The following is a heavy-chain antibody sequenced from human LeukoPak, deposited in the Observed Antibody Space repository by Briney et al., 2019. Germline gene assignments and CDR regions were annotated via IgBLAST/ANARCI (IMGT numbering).Heavy chain of an antibody. CDR1: GYTFTGYY. V-gene: IGHV1-46*01. D-gene: IGHD5-24*01. CDR3: ARADGYNSARPIDY. CDR2: INPSGGST. J-gene: IGHJ4*02. Sequence: ASVKVSCKASGYTFTGYYMRWVRQAPGQGLEWMGIINPSGGSTSNAQKFQGRVTMTRDMSTSTVYMELSSLRSEDTAVYYCARADGYNSARPIDYWGQGTLVTVSS.